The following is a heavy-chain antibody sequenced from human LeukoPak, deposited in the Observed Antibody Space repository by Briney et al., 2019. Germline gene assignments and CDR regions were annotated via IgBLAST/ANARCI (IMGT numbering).Heavy chain of an antibody. CDR2: ISGSGGDT. D-gene: IGHD4/OR15-4a*01. CDR3: AKARGATYGTYYFDY. CDR1: GFTFSSYA. V-gene: IGHV3-23*01. J-gene: IGHJ4*02. Sequence: PGGSLRLSCAASGFTFSSYAMNWVRQAPGKGLEWVSISGSGGDTYYADSVKGRFTISGDNSKNTLYLQMNSLRAEDTAVYYCAKARGATYGTYYFDYWGQGTLVTVSS.